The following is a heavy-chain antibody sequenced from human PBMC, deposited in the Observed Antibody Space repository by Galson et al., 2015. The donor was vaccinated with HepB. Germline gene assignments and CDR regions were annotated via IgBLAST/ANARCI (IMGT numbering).Heavy chain of an antibody. J-gene: IGHJ3*01. CDR1: GDAFTNSA. CDR3: ARDKGDDAFDV. Sequence: SVKVSCKASGDAFTNSAIHWVRQAPGQRPEWMGWINTGIGKTKYSQKFQGRVTITRDTYATTAFMELRSLRSEDTAIYYCARDKGDDAFDVWGQGTMVTVSS. V-gene: IGHV1-3*04. CDR2: INTGIGKT. D-gene: IGHD1-26*01.